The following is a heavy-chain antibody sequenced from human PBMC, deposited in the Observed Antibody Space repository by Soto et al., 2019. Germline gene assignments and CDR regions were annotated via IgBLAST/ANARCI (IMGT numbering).Heavy chain of an antibody. D-gene: IGHD6-13*01. J-gene: IGHJ6*03. Sequence: ETLSLTCAVYGGSFSGYYWSWIRQPPGKGLEWIGEINHSGSTNYNPSLKSRVTISVDTSKNQFSLKLSSVTAADTAVYYCARGGVDSSSWYSSYYYYYYMDVWGKGTTVTVSS. CDR1: GGSFSGYY. CDR2: INHSGST. V-gene: IGHV4-34*01. CDR3: ARGGVDSSSWYSSYYYYYYMDV.